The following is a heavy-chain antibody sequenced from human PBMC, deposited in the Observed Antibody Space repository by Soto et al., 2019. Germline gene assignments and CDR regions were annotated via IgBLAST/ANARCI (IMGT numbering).Heavy chain of an antibody. Sequence: EVQLVESGGGLVQPGGSLRLSCAASGVTFSSNYMSWVRQAPGKGLEWVAGINSSVSTYDADSVKERFTISSDDSKNTRYLQTNILRPADADVYHRASENHYWEVPYWGQGTMVTVSS. D-gene: IGHD1-26*01. CDR1: GVTFSSNY. J-gene: IGHJ4*02. CDR2: INSSVST. CDR3: ASENHYWEVPY. V-gene: IGHV3-53*04.